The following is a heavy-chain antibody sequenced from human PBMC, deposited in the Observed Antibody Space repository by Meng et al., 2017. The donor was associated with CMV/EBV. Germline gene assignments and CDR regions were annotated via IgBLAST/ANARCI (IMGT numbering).Heavy chain of an antibody. CDR1: GFTFSSYW. D-gene: IGHD6-19*01. Sequence: GSLRLSCAASGFTFSSYWMHWIRQPPGKGLEWIGYIYYSGSTNYNPSLKSRVTISVDTSKNQFSLKLSSVTAADTAVYYCARSGSPLMAGLWGQGTLVTVSS. V-gene: IGHV4-59*01. CDR3: ARSGSPLMAGL. CDR2: IYYSGST. J-gene: IGHJ4*02.